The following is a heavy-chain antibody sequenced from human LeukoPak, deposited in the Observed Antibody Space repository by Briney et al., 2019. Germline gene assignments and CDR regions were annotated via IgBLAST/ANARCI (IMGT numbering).Heavy chain of an antibody. CDR2: INHSGST. Sequence: PSETLSLTCAVYGGSFSGYYWSWIRQSPGKGLEWIGEINHSGSTNYNPSLKSRVTISVDTSKNQFSLKLSSVTAADTAVYYCARGRVGASFRYFDLWGRGTLVTVSS. CDR1: GGSFSGYY. J-gene: IGHJ2*01. V-gene: IGHV4-34*01. D-gene: IGHD1-26*01. CDR3: ARGRVGASFRYFDL.